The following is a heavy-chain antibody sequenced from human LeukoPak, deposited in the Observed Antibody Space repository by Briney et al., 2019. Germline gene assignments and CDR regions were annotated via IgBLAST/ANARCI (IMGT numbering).Heavy chain of an antibody. CDR3: TKAGGSWWFDP. CDR1: VGSFSGYY. J-gene: IGHJ5*02. V-gene: IGHV4-34*01. Sequence: SETLSLTCAVYVGSFSGYYWSWIRQPPGKGLEWIGEINHSGSTNYNPSLKSRVTISVDTSKNQFSLKLSSVTAADTAVYYCTKAGGSWWFDPWGQGTLVTVST. CDR2: INHSGST. D-gene: IGHD1-26*01.